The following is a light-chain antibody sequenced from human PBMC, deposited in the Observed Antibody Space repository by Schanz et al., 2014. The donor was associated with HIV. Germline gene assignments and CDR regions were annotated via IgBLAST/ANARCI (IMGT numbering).Light chain of an antibody. CDR1: SADVGAYNF. J-gene: IGLJ3*02. CDR3: NSFAGKRNLL. Sequence: QSALTQPASVSGSPGQSITISCTGTSADVGAYNFVSWYQQHPGKAPKVIIYDVSVRPSGVSNRFSGYKSGDTASLTISGLQPEDEADYYCNSFAGKRNLLFGGGTKVTVL. CDR2: DVS. V-gene: IGLV2-14*03.